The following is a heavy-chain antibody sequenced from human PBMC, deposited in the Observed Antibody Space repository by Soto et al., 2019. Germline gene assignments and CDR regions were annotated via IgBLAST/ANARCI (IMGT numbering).Heavy chain of an antibody. CDR2: IWYDGSNK. CDR3: ARDPQYYYYYMDV. V-gene: IGHV3-33*01. Sequence: PGGSLRLSCAASGFTFSSYGMHWVRQAPDKGLEWVAVIWYDGSNKYYADSVKGRFTISRDNSKNTLYLQMNSLRAEDTAVYYCARDPQYYYYYMDVWGKGTTVTVSS. J-gene: IGHJ6*03. CDR1: GFTFSSYG.